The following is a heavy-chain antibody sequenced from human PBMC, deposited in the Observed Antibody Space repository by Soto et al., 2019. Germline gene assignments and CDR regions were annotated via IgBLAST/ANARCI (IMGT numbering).Heavy chain of an antibody. CDR1: GYTFTSYY. CDR3: ARSSAMIVVVTLPPDY. V-gene: IGHV1-46*01. CDR2: INPSGGST. Sequence: QVQLVQSGAEVKKPGASVKVSCKASGYTFTSYYMHWVRQAPGQGLEWMGIINPSGGSTSYAQKFQGRVTMTRDTSTSTVYMELSSLRSEATAVYYCARSSAMIVVVTLPPDYWGQGTLVTVSS. D-gene: IGHD3-22*01. J-gene: IGHJ4*02.